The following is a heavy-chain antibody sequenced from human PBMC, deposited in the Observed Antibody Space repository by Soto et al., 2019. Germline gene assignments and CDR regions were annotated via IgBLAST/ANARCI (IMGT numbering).Heavy chain of an antibody. J-gene: IGHJ4*02. CDR3: ARGFGPRLGVDV. V-gene: IGHV3-7*03. CDR2: IKQDGSEK. D-gene: IGHD3-10*01. CDR1: GFTFSSYW. Sequence: GSLRLSCAASGFTFSSYWMNWVRQAPGKGLEWVANIKQDGSEKYHVDSVKGRLTISRDNAKNSLYLQMNSLRAEDTAVYYCARGFGPRLGVDVWGQGALVTVSS.